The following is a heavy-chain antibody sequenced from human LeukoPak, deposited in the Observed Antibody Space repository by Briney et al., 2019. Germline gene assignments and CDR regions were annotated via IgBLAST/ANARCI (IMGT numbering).Heavy chain of an antibody. CDR1: GGSISTDY. CDR3: ARGGYYGSGNDFRFDP. Sequence: SETLSLTCTVSGGSISTDYWSWIRQSPGKGLECIGYIHYTGSTNYNPSLKSRVTISVEASKNQFSLKLKSVTAADTAVYYCARGGYYGSGNDFRFDPWGQGTLVTVSS. J-gene: IGHJ5*02. CDR2: IHYTGST. V-gene: IGHV4-59*01. D-gene: IGHD3-10*01.